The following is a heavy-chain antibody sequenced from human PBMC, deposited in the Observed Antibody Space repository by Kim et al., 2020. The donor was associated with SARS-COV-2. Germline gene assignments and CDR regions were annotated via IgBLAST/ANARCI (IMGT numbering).Heavy chain of an antibody. D-gene: IGHD3-3*01. V-gene: IGHV7-4-1*02. CDR1: GYTFTSYA. Sequence: ASVKVSCKASGYTFTSYAMNWVRQAPGQGLEWMGWINTNTGNPTYAQGFTGRFVFSLDTSVSTAYLQISSLKAEDTAVYYCARWWGNGGRVVLVSYYYGMDVWGQGTTVTVSS. CDR3: ARWWGNGGRVVLVSYYYGMDV. CDR2: INTNTGNP. J-gene: IGHJ6*02.